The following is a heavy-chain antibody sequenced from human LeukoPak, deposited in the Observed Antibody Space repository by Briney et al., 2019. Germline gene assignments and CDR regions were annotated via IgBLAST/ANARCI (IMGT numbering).Heavy chain of an antibody. J-gene: IGHJ4*02. CDR3: AKDRVGPFDY. CDR1: GFTVSSNY. Sequence: GGSLRLSCAASGFTVSSNYMSWVRQAPGKGLEWVSAISGSGGSTYYADSVKGRFTISRDNSKNTLYLQMNSLRAEDTAVYYCAKDRVGPFDYWGQGTLVTVSS. V-gene: IGHV3-23*01. D-gene: IGHD1-26*01. CDR2: ISGSGGST.